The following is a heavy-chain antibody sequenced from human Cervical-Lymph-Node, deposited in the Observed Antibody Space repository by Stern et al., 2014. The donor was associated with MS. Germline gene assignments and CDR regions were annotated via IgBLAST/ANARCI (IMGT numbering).Heavy chain of an antibody. V-gene: IGHV3-33*01. CDR1: GFTFSRYG. CDR2: IWHYGSNV. J-gene: IGHJ4*02. CDR3: ARGGTYFSPPLDK. Sequence: VQLVESGGGVVQPGKSLRLSCAASGFTFSRYGMHWVRQAPGKGLEWVAVIWHYGSNVNYEDSVRGRFTISRDNAKNTLYLQLNSLRAEDTAVYYCARGGTYFSPPLDKWGQGTQVTVFS. D-gene: IGHD1-1*01.